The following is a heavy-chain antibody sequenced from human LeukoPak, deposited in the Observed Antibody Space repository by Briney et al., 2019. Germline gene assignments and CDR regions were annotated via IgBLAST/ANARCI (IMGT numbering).Heavy chain of an antibody. D-gene: IGHD1-14*01. CDR1: GCSISSYY. CDR3: ARGASTTWPGNFDY. CDR2: IYPSGST. V-gene: IGHV4-4*07. J-gene: IGHJ4*02. Sequence: SETLSLTCTVSGCSISSYYWSWMRQPAGKALEWIGRIYPSGSTNYNHSLKSRVTMSVDTSQNQFSLKMTSVTAADTAVYYCARGASTTWPGNFDYWGQGTLVTVSS.